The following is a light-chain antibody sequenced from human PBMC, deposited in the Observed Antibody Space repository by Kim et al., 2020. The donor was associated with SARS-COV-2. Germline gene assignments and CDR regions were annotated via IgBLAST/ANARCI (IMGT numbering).Light chain of an antibody. J-gene: IGLJ2*01. CDR2: EVN. CDR1: SSDVGGYNY. Sequence: GQSGTISCTGTSSDVGGYNYVSWYQQHPGKAPKLMIYEVNKRPSGVPDRFSGSKSGNTASLTVSGLQAEDEADYYCSSYAGSNNLVFGGGTQLTVL. CDR3: SSYAGSNNLV. V-gene: IGLV2-8*01.